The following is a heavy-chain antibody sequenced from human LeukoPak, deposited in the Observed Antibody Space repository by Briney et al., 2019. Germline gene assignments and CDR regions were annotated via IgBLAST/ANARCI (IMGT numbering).Heavy chain of an antibody. D-gene: IGHD3-3*01. J-gene: IGHJ4*02. CDR1: GFSFSSYI. CDR2: SSSSSTI. CDR3: ARASPVDRPYYDFWSGYQYYFDY. V-gene: IGHV3-48*04. Sequence: GGSLRLSCAASGFSFSSYIMNWVRQAPGKGLEWVSHSSSSSTIYYADSVKGRFTISRDNAKNSLYLQMNSLRAEDTAVYYCARASPVDRPYYDFWSGYQYYFDYWGQGTLVTVSS.